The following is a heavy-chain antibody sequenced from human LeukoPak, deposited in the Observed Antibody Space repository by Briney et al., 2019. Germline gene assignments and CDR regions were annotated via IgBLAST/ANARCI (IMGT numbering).Heavy chain of an antibody. CDR2: IDYSGSS. CDR3: ARLDDSSGYYIPDY. CDR1: GDSISSSSHY. V-gene: IGHV4-39*01. D-gene: IGHD3-22*01. Sequence: SETLSLTCTVSGDSISSSSHYWGWIRQPPGKGLEWIGSIDYSGSSYYNPSLKSRVTISVDTSKNQFSLKLSSVTAADTAVYYCARLDDSSGYYIPDYWGQGTLVTVSS. J-gene: IGHJ4*02.